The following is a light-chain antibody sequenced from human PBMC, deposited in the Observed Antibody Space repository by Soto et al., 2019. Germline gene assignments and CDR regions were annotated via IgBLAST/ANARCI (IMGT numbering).Light chain of an antibody. CDR3: QQHYRLPLT. CDR1: RNILYNSKNKNY. CDR2: WAS. J-gene: IGKJ4*01. V-gene: IGKV4-1*01. Sequence: DIVMTQSPDSLAVSLGERATINCRSSRNILYNSKNKNYLAWYQQKPGQPPKLLFYWASTRDSGVPDRFSGSGSGTDFTLSISSRQAESVAVYFCQQHYRLPLTFGGTTKVEI.